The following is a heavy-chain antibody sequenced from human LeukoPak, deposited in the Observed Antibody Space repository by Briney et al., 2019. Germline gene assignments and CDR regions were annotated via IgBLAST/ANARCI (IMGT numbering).Heavy chain of an antibody. V-gene: IGHV3-66*01. D-gene: IGHD6-13*01. CDR2: IYSGGST. CDR1: GFTFSSYA. Sequence: GGSLRLSCAASGFTFSSYAMSWVRQAPGKGLEWVSVIYSGGSTYFGDSVRGRFTISRDNSKNTLYLQMNSLRVEDTAVYYCARDRDSSSWGFFDYWGQGTLVTVSS. CDR3: ARDRDSSSWGFFDY. J-gene: IGHJ4*02.